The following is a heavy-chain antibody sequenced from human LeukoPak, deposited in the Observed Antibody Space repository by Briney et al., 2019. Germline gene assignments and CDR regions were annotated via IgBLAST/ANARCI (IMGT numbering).Heavy chain of an antibody. V-gene: IGHV4-39*01. Sequence: SETLSLTCTVSGGSFSSSNDYWVWIRQPPGKGLEWIGSFYYNGKTYYTASLKSRLTVSVDTSKNQFSLKLNSVTAADTAVYYCARHYGPWGQGTLVTVSS. CDR2: FYYNGKT. J-gene: IGHJ5*02. CDR1: GGSFSSSNDY. D-gene: IGHD3-10*01. CDR3: ARHYGP.